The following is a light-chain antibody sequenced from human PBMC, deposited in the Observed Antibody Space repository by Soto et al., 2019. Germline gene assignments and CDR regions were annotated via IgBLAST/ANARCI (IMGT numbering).Light chain of an antibody. CDR3: SSYTSTNFVI. CDR1: SGDIGDYKY. CDR2: DVS. Sequence: QSVLTQPPSVSGSPGQSITISCTGSSGDIGDYKYVSWYKQHPGKAPKLMIYDVSNRPSGVSNRFSASKSGNTASLTISGLQAEDEADYYFSSYTSTNFVIFGGGTKLTVL. V-gene: IGLV2-14*01. J-gene: IGLJ2*01.